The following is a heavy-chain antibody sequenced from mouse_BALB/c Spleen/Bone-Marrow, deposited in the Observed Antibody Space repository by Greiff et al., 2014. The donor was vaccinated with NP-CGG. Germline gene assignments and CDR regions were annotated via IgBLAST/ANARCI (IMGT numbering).Heavy chain of an antibody. CDR2: INPSTGYT. Sequence: QVQLQQSGAELAKPGASVKMPCKASGYTFTRYWMHWVKQRPGQGLEWIGYINPSTGYTEYNQKFKDKATLTADKSSSTAYMQLSSLTSEDSAVYYCVCGNYYLAYWGQGALVTVSA. D-gene: IGHD2-1*01. CDR1: GYTFTRYW. CDR3: VCGNYYLAY. V-gene: IGHV1-7*01. J-gene: IGHJ3*01.